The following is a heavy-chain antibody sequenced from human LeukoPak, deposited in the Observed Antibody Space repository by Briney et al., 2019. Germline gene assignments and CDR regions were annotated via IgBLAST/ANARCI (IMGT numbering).Heavy chain of an antibody. CDR3: ARILYVVLGPADTVGYYYYGMDV. D-gene: IGHD2-2*01. CDR2: IIPIFGTA. CDR1: GGTFSSYA. J-gene: IGHJ6*02. Sequence: ASVKVSCKASGGTFSSYAISWVRQAPGQGLEWMGGIIPIFGTANYAQKFQGRVTITADESTSTAYMELSSLRSEDTAVCYCARILYVVLGPADTVGYYYYGMDVWGQGTTVTVSS. V-gene: IGHV1-69*13.